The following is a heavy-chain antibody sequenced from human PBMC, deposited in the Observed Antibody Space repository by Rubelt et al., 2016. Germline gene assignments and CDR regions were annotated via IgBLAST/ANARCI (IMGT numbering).Heavy chain of an antibody. Sequence: QVQLQQWGAGLLKPSETLSLTCAVYGGSFSGYYWSWIRQPPGKGLEWIGEINHSGSTNYNPSLKSRVTISVDTSKNQFSRKRSSVTAADTGGYYGARGRGITVTGKEDYVDYWGQGTLVTVSS. V-gene: IGHV4-34*01. D-gene: IGHD6-19*01. CDR3: ARGRGITVTGKEDYVDY. J-gene: IGHJ4*02. CDR1: GGSFSGYY. CDR2: INHSGST.